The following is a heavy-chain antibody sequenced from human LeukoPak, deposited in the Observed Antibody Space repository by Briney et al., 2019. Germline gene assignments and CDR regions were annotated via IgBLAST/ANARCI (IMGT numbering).Heavy chain of an antibody. D-gene: IGHD2-15*01. CDR3: ARAYCSGGSCYRRVDDY. CDR2: ISAYNGNT. V-gene: IGHV1-18*01. Sequence: ASVKVSCKASGYTFTSYGISWVRQAPGQGLEWMGWISAYNGNTNYAQKLRGRVTMTTDTSTSTAYMELRSLRSDDTAVYYCARAYCSGGSCYRRVDDYWGQGTLVTVSS. J-gene: IGHJ4*02. CDR1: GYTFTSYG.